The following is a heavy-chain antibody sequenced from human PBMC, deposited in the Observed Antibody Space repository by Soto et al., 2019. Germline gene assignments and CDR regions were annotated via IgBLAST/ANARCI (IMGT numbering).Heavy chain of an antibody. V-gene: IGHV1-18*01. CDR3: ARGTMVRGVGRTRHNYGMDV. D-gene: IGHD3-10*01. Sequence: ASVKVSCKASGYTFTSYGISWVRQAPGQGLEWMGWISAYNGNTNYAQKLQGRVTMTTDTSTSTAYMELRSLRSDDTAVYYCARGTMVRGVGRTRHNYGMDVWGQGTTVTVSS. CDR2: ISAYNGNT. J-gene: IGHJ6*02. CDR1: GYTFTSYG.